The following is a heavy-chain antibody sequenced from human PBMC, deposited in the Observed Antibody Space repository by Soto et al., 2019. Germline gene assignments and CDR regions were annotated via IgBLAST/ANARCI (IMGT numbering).Heavy chain of an antibody. D-gene: IGHD1-26*01. CDR3: ANRAPSGSYFDY. CDR1: GFTFSSYG. J-gene: IGHJ4*02. Sequence: ESGGGVVPPGRSLRLSCAASGFTFSSYGMHWVRQAPGKGLEWVAVISYDGSNKYYADSVKGRFTISRDNSKNTLYLQMNSLRAEDTAVYYCANRAPSGSYFDYWGQGTLVTVSS. V-gene: IGHV3-30*18. CDR2: ISYDGSNK.